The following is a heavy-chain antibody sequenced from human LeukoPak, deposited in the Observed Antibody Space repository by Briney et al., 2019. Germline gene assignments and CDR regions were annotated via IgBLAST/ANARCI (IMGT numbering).Heavy chain of an antibody. CDR2: IIPILGIA. Sequence: GSSVKVSCKASGGTFSSYAISWVRQAPGQGLEWMGRIIPILGIANYAQKFQGRVTITADKSTSTAYMELNSLRAEDTAVYYCAKESDPGEGYYNVIDYWGQGTLVTVSS. CDR1: GGTFSSYA. V-gene: IGHV1-69*04. D-gene: IGHD3-22*01. J-gene: IGHJ4*02. CDR3: AKESDPGEGYYNVIDY.